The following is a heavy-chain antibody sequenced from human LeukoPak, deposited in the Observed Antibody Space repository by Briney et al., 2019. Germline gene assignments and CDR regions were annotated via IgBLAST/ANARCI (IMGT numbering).Heavy chain of an antibody. V-gene: IGHV3-23*01. CDR3: AKDPLGYCSGGSCLDDAFDI. Sequence: GGSLRLSCAASGFTFSSYAMSWVRQAPGKGLEWVSAISGSGGSTYYADSVKGRFTISRDNSKNTLYLQMNSLRAEDTAVYYCAKDPLGYCSGGSCLDDAFDIWGQGTMVTVSS. J-gene: IGHJ3*02. CDR1: GFTFSSYA. CDR2: ISGSGGST. D-gene: IGHD2-15*01.